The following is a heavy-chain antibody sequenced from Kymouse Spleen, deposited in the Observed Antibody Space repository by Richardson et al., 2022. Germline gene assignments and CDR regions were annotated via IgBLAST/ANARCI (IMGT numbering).Heavy chain of an antibody. D-gene: IGHD3-3*01. J-gene: IGHJ6*02. Sequence: QLQLQESGPGLVKPSETLSLTCTVSGGSISSSSYYWGWIRQPPGKGLEWIGSIYYSGSTYYNPSLKSRVTISVDTSKNQFSLKLSSVTAADTAVYYCARRRYYDFWSGARGMDVWGQGTTVTVSS. CDR1: GGSISSSSYY. CDR2: IYYSGST. V-gene: IGHV4-39*01. CDR3: ARRRYYDFWSGARGMDV.